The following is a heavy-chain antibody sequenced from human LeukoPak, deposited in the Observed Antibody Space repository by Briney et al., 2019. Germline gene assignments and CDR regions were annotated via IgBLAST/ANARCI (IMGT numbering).Heavy chain of an antibody. J-gene: IGHJ4*02. CDR2: ISCDGSKE. D-gene: IGHD2-2*01. CDR3: AREGGYCSSTTCYFDS. Sequence: GGSLRLSCAASGFTFSRYAMHWVRQAPGKGLEWVAVISCDGSKESYADSVKGRFTVSRDNSKNTLYLQMNSPRAEDTAVYYCAREGGYCSSTTCYFDSWGQGTLVTVSS. CDR1: GFTFSRYA. V-gene: IGHV3-30-3*01.